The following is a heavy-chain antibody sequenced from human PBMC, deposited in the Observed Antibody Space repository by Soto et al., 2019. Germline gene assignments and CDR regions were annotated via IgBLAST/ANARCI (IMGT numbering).Heavy chain of an antibody. CDR1: GYTFISYT. D-gene: IGHD3-22*01. CDR3: ARGLDFDSSGYSPGGFDP. J-gene: IGHJ5*02. Sequence: ASVEVSCKASGYTFISYTMHWLRLAPGQRLEWMGWINDGHNKTKYSQKFQGRVTITGDTSASTAYMELSSLRSEDTAVYYCARGLDFDSSGYSPGGFDPWGQRTLVTASS. CDR2: INDGHNKT. V-gene: IGHV1-3*01.